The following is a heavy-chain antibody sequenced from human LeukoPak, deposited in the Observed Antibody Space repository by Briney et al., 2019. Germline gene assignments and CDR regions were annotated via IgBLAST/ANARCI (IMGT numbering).Heavy chain of an antibody. CDR3: ARDLSPRINMVRGVRPPFRGVFDY. D-gene: IGHD3-10*01. CDR2: INHSGST. J-gene: IGHJ4*02. CDR1: GGSFSGYY. V-gene: IGHV4-34*01. Sequence: SETLSLTCAVYGGSFSGYYWSWIRQPPGKGLEWIGEINHSGSTNYNPSLKSRVTISVDTSKNQFSLKLSSVTAADTAVYYCARDLSPRINMVRGVRPPFRGVFDYWGQGTLVTVSS.